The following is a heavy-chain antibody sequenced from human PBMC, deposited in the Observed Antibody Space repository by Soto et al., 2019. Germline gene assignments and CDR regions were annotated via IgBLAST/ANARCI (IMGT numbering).Heavy chain of an antibody. CDR3: ARAHWGGELQGYYYYYGMDV. Sequence: QVQLVQSGAEVKKPGSSVKVSCKASGGTFSSYAISWVRQAPGQGLEWMGGIIPIFGTANYAQKFQGRVTITADEYTSPAYMELRRLRSEDTAVYYCARAHWGGELQGYYYYYGMDVWGQGTTVTVSS. D-gene: IGHD1-26*01. J-gene: IGHJ6*02. CDR1: GGTFSSYA. V-gene: IGHV1-69*01. CDR2: IIPIFGTA.